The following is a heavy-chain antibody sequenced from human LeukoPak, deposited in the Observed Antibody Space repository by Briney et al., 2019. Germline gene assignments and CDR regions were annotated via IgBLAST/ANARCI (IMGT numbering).Heavy chain of an antibody. Sequence: GGSLRLSCAASGFTSSSYSMNWVRQAPGKGLEWVSSISSSSSYIYYADSVKGRFTISRDNAKNSLYLQMNSLRAEDTAVYYCARDIGAAADWFDPWGQGTLVTVSS. CDR1: GFTSSSYS. D-gene: IGHD6-13*01. J-gene: IGHJ5*02. V-gene: IGHV3-21*01. CDR3: ARDIGAAADWFDP. CDR2: ISSSSSYI.